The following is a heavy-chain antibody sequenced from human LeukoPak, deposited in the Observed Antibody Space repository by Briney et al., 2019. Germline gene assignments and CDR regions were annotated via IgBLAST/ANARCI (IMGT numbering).Heavy chain of an antibody. CDR1: GGSFSGYY. V-gene: IGHV4-34*01. J-gene: IGHJ4*02. CDR3: ARKPVAGPFDY. D-gene: IGHD6-19*01. Sequence: SETLSLTCAVYGGSFSGYYWSWIRQPPGKGLEWIGEINHSGSTNYNPSLKSRVTISVDTSKNQFSLKLSSVTAADTAVYYCARKPVAGPFDYWGQGTLVTVSS. CDR2: INHSGST.